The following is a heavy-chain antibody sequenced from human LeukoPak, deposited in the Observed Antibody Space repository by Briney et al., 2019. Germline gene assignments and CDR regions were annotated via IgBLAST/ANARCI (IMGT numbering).Heavy chain of an antibody. CDR2: IYYSGST. V-gene: IGHV4-59*01. D-gene: IGHD3-3*01. Sequence: SETLSLTCTVSGGSISSYYWSWIRQPPGKGLERIGYIYYSGSTNYNPSLKSRVTISVDTSKNQFSLKLSSVTAADTAVYYCARALQNYDFWSGYYSNWFDPWGQGTLVTVSS. J-gene: IGHJ5*02. CDR1: GGSISSYY. CDR3: ARALQNYDFWSGYYSNWFDP.